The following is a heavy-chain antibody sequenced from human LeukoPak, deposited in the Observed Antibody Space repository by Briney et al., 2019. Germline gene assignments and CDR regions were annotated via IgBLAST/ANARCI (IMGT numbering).Heavy chain of an antibody. CDR2: INTDNGDT. Sequence: GASLKVSCKASGYTFTSYPIHWVRQAPGQRLEWMGWINTDNGDTKYSQKFQGRVTMTRDTSTSTVYMELSSLRSEDTAVYYCAREYGDYYYMDVWGKGTTVTVSS. J-gene: IGHJ6*03. CDR3: AREYGDYYYMDV. V-gene: IGHV1-3*04. CDR1: GYTFTSYP. D-gene: IGHD2-2*01.